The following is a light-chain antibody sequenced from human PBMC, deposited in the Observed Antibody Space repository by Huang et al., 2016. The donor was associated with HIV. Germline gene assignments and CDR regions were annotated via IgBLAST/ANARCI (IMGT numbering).Light chain of an antibody. Sequence: EIVMTQSPATLSLSPGERATLSCRASQSVHSTLAWYQQKPGQAPRLLIYGAATRATGVPGRFSGSGSGTEFTLTISSLQSEDFAVYYCQQYSKWPPNTFGQGTKLESK. CDR3: QQYSKWPPNT. J-gene: IGKJ2*01. CDR1: QSVHST. CDR2: GAA. V-gene: IGKV3-15*01.